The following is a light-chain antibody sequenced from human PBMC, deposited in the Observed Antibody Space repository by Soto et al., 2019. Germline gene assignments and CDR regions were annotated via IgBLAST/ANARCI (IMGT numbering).Light chain of an antibody. CDR1: SSDIGSYNL. J-gene: IGLJ3*02. CDR3: CSYAGSATWV. Sequence: QSALTQPASVSGSPGQSITISCTGTSSDIGSYNLVSWYQQYPGKAPELMIYEGSKRPSAVSNRFSGSKSDNTASLTISGLQAEDEADYYCCSYAGSATWVFGGGTKLTVL. CDR2: EGS. V-gene: IGLV2-23*01.